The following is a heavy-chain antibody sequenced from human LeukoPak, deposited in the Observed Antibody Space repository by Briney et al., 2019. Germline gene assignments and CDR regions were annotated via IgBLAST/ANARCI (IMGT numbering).Heavy chain of an antibody. Sequence: GGSLRLSCAASGFNFANHAMSWVRQTAGKGLEWVSAISGGGDITYYADSVKGRFTISRDNSKDTLFLQMHSLRPGDTAVYYCVREDTPATADYWGQGTLVTISS. V-gene: IGHV3-23*01. CDR2: ISGGGDIT. CDR3: VREDTPATADY. J-gene: IGHJ4*02. D-gene: IGHD2-15*01. CDR1: GFNFANHA.